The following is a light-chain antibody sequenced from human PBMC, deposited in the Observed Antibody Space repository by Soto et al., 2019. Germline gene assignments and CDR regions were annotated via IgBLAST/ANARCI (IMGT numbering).Light chain of an antibody. CDR2: EAS. V-gene: IGKV3-11*01. J-gene: IGKJ2*01. CDR1: QSVSTY. Sequence: EIVLTQSPATLSLSPGERATLSCRASQSVSTYLGWYQEKPGQPPRLLISEASNRATVIPARFSGSGSGTDFTLTISSLEPEDFAVYFCHQRYSWPHTFGQGTKLEI. CDR3: HQRYSWPHT.